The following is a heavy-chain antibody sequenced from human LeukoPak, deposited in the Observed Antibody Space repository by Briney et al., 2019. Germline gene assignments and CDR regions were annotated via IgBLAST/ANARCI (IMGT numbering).Heavy chain of an antibody. Sequence: PSETLSLTCTVSGGSISSYYWSSIRQPPGKGLEWIGYIYTSGSTNYNPSLKSRVTISVDTSKNQFSLKLSSVTAADTAVYYCARYKLQSGSRLARYYFDYWGQGTLVTVSS. J-gene: IGHJ4*02. CDR3: ARYKLQSGSRLARYYFDY. D-gene: IGHD5-24*01. CDR1: GGSISSYY. V-gene: IGHV4-4*09. CDR2: IYTSGST.